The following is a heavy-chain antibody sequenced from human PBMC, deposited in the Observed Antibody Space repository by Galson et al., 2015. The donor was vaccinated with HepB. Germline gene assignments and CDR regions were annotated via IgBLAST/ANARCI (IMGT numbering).Heavy chain of an antibody. CDR2: ISSSSSYS. CDR3: ASFLVTAIPSYWYFDL. CDR1: GFTFSDYY. Sequence: SLRLSCAASGFTFSDYYMSWIRQAPGKGLEWVSYISSSSSYSNYADSVKGRFTISRDNAKNSLYLQMNSLRAEDTAVYYCASFLVTAIPSYWYFDLWGRGTLVTVSS. V-gene: IGHV3-11*06. J-gene: IGHJ2*01. D-gene: IGHD2-21*02.